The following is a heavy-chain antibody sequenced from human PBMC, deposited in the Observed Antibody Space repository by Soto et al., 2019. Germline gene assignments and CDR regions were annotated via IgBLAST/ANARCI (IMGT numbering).Heavy chain of an antibody. CDR3: ARLDGYDHYFAY. Sequence: QVQLQGSGPGLVKPSETLSLTCTVSGGSISSHYWSWIRQPPGQGLEWIGYIYYSGSTNYNPSLKSRVTISVDTPKSQFSLRLSSVTAADTAVYFCARLDGYDHYFAYWGQGALVTVSS. J-gene: IGHJ4*02. CDR2: IYYSGST. CDR1: GGSISSHY. D-gene: IGHD5-12*01. V-gene: IGHV4-59*08.